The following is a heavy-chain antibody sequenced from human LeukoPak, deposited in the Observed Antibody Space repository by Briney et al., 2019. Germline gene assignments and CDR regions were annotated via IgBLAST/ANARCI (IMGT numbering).Heavy chain of an antibody. V-gene: IGHV2-5*02. D-gene: IGHD6-19*01. CDR2: IYWDDDK. Sequence: KRSGPTLVKPTQTLTLTCTFSGFSLSTSGVGVGWIRQPPGKALEWLALIYWDDDKRYSPSLKSRLTITKDTSKNQVVLTMTNMDPVDTAPYYCAHGHESSGWKKYYFDYWGQGTLVTVSS. CDR1: GFSLSTSGVG. J-gene: IGHJ4*01. CDR3: AHGHESSGWKKYYFDY.